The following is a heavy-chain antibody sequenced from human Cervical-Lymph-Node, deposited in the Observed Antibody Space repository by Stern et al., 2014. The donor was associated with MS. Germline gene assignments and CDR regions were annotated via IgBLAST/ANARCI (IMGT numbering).Heavy chain of an antibody. CDR2: IRPNSGNT. CDR3: ARDRDWNLDY. V-gene: IGHV1-18*01. D-gene: IGHD1-1*01. Sequence: MQLVESGAEAMEPGASVKVSCKASGYTFPTNGISWVRQAPGQGLEWMGWIRPNSGNTNYALNFQGRFTMTTVTSTTTAYMELRSLTSDDTAVYYCARDRDWNLDYWGQGTLVTVSS. J-gene: IGHJ4*02. CDR1: GYTFPTNG.